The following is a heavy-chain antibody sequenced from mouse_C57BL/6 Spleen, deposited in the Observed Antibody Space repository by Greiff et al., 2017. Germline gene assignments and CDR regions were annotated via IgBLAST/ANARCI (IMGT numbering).Heavy chain of an antibody. Sequence: EVQLQQSGPELVKPGASAKISCKASGYTFTDYYMNWVKQSHGKSLEWIGDINPNNGGTSYNQKFKGKATLTVDKSSSTAYMELRSLTSEDSAVYYCARTVGGYYFDYWGQGTTLTVSS. J-gene: IGHJ2*01. V-gene: IGHV1-26*01. CDR2: INPNNGGT. CDR3: ARTVGGYYFDY. D-gene: IGHD1-1*02. CDR1: GYTFTDYY.